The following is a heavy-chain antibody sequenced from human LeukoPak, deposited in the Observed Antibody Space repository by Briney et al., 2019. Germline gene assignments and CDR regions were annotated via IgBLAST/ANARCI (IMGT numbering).Heavy chain of an antibody. J-gene: IGHJ6*02. Sequence: ASVKVSCKASGYTFTNYGISWVRQAPGQGLELMGWTSAHNGNTNYAQKLQGRVTMTTDTTTSTAYMELRSLRSDDTAVYYCARRRGHGSGDVWGQGTTVTVSS. CDR2: TSAHNGNT. CDR1: GYTFTNYG. V-gene: IGHV1-18*01. D-gene: IGHD3-10*01. CDR3: ARRRGHGSGDV.